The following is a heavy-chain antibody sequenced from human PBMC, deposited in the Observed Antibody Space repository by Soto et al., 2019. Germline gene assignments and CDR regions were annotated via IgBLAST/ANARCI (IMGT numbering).Heavy chain of an antibody. Sequence: QVQLVESGGGVVQPGRSLRLSCAASGFTFSSYGMHWVRQAPGKGLEWVAVISYDGSNKYYADSVKGRFTISRDNSKNTLYLQMNSLRAEDTAVYYCAKEGRTGTIFGVLITRNYYGMDVWGQGTTVTVSS. J-gene: IGHJ6*02. CDR1: GFTFSSYG. CDR3: AKEGRTGTIFGVLITRNYYGMDV. CDR2: ISYDGSNK. V-gene: IGHV3-30*18. D-gene: IGHD3-3*01.